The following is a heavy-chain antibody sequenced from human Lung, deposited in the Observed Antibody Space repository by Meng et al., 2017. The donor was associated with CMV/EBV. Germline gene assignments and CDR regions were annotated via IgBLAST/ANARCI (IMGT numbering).Heavy chain of an antibody. D-gene: IGHD5-24*01. V-gene: IGHV3-21*01. Sequence: GESLKISCAASGFTFSSYSLNWARQAPGKGLEWVSSISSSSSYIYYADSVKGRFTISRDNAKNSLYLQLNSLRAEDTAVYYCARAPEGDGYNSDYWGQGNXVTVDS. CDR2: ISSSSSYI. CDR3: ARAPEGDGYNSDY. CDR1: GFTFSSYS. J-gene: IGHJ4*02.